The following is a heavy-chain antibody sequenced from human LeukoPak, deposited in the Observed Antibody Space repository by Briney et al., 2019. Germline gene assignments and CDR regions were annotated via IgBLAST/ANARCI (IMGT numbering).Heavy chain of an antibody. J-gene: IGHJ6*03. D-gene: IGHD6-13*01. CDR3: ARSGEAAAGYYYYYYMDV. Sequence: ETSETLSLTCTVSGGSISSYYWSWIRQPAGKGLEWIGRIYTSGSTNYNPSLKSRVTMSVDTSKNQFSLKLSSVTAADTAVYYCARSGEAAAGYYYYYYMDVWGKGTTVTVSS. CDR2: IYTSGST. CDR1: GGSISSYY. V-gene: IGHV4-4*07.